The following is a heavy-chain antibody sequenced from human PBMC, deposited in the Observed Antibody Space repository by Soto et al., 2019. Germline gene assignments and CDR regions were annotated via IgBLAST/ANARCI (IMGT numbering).Heavy chain of an antibody. D-gene: IGHD2-2*01. CDR3: AREGIVVVPAAIKFDNNYYYGMDV. J-gene: IGHJ6*02. CDR2: IIPIFGTA. CDR1: GGTFSSYA. V-gene: IGHV1-69*06. Sequence: SMKVSCKASGGTFSSYAISWVRQAPGQGLEWMGGIIPIFGTANYAQKFQGRVTITADKSTSTAYMELSSLRSEDTAVYYCAREGIVVVPAAIKFDNNYYYGMDVWGQ.